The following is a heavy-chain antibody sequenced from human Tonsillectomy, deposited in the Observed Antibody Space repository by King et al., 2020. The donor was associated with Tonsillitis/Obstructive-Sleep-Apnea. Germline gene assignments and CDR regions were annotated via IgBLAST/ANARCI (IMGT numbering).Heavy chain of an antibody. CDR2: IKQDGSEK. Sequence: VQLVESGGGLVQPGGSLRLSCAASGFTFRSYWMSWVRQAPGKGLEWVANIKQDGSEKYYVDSVKGRFTISRDIAKNSLYLQMNSLRAEDTAVYYCARGSSGWYFFDYWGQGTLVTVSS. CDR3: ARGSSGWYFFDY. CDR1: GFTFRSYW. J-gene: IGHJ4*02. V-gene: IGHV3-7*04. D-gene: IGHD6-19*01.